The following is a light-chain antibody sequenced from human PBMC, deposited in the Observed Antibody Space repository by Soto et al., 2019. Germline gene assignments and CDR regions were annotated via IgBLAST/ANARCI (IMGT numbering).Light chain of an antibody. J-gene: IGKJ3*01. CDR1: QSVSSSY. V-gene: IGKV3D-20*02. CDR3: QQRRTRPPST. CDR2: GAS. Sequence: EIVLTQSPGTLSLSPGERATLSCRASQSVSSSYLAWYQQKPGQAPRLLIYGASSRATGIPDRFSGSGSGTDFTLTISRLEPEDCAFYSCQQRRTRPPSTSGPGKKVDNK.